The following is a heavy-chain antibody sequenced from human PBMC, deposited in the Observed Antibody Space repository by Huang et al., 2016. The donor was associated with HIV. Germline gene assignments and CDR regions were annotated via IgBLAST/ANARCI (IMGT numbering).Heavy chain of an antibody. CDR3: ATLPPVNYGRSGGRVRDY. CDR2: RNPNSGNT. J-gene: IGHJ4*02. D-gene: IGHD2-15*01. V-gene: IGHV1-8*01. Sequence: QVQLVQAGAEVKKPGASVKVSCKASGYTFSNYDINWVRQAPGQGLEWIGWRNPNSGNTVYARKFQGRVTMTRSTSISTAYMELSRLRFEDTAVYYCATLPPVNYGRSGGRVRDYWGQGSLVTVAS. CDR1: GYTFSNYD.